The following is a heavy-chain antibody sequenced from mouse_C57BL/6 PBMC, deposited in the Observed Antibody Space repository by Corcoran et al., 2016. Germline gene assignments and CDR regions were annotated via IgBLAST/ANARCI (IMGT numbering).Heavy chain of an antibody. V-gene: IGHV1-26*01. J-gene: IGHJ4*01. CDR3: ARSGRITTVVATWSYYAMDY. CDR1: GYTFTDYY. D-gene: IGHD1-1*01. Sequence: EVQLQQSGPELVKPGASVKISCKASGYTFTDYYMNWVKQSHGKSLEWIGDINPNNGGTSYNQKFKGKATLTVDKSSSTAYMELRSLTSEDSAVYYCARSGRITTVVATWSYYAMDYWGQGTSVTVSS. CDR2: INPNNGGT.